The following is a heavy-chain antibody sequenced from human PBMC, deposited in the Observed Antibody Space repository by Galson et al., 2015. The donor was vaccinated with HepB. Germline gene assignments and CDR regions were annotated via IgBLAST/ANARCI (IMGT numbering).Heavy chain of an antibody. Sequence: QSGAEVKKPGESLEISCKGSGYSFTSYWIGWVRQMPGKGLEWMGIIYPGDSDTRYSPSFQGQVTISADKSISTAYLQWSSLKASDTAMYYCARPDCGGDCYHFGDAFDIWGQGTMVTVSS. V-gene: IGHV5-51*03. CDR1: GYSFTSYW. J-gene: IGHJ3*02. CDR2: IYPGDSDT. D-gene: IGHD2-21*02. CDR3: ARPDCGGDCYHFGDAFDI.